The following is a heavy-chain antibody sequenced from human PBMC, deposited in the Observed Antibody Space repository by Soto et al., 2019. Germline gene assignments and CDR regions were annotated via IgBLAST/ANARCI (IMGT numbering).Heavy chain of an antibody. V-gene: IGHV3-30-3*01. J-gene: IGHJ4*02. CDR1: GFTFSSYA. D-gene: IGHD3-3*01. Sequence: GGSLRLSCEASGFTFSSYAMTWVRQAPGKGLEWVAVISYDGSNKYYADSVKGRFTISRDNSKNTLYLQMNSLRAEDTAVYYCARTYITIFGVVTYEVDYWGQGTLVTVSS. CDR3: ARTYITIFGVVTYEVDY. CDR2: ISYDGSNK.